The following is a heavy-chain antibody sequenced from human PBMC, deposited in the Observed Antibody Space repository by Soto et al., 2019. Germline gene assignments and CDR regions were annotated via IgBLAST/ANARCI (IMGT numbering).Heavy chain of an antibody. CDR3: ARERAWGARDFDY. CDR1: GYTFNTYG. Sequence: QVQLVQSGGEVKRPGASVRVSCKASGYTFNTYGISWVRQAPGQGLEWMGWISAYNGHTDYAQKFQGIVTMTTDTSTNTISMEVIGLSSDDTAVYYCARERAWGARDFDYWGQGTLLTVSS. V-gene: IGHV1-18*01. D-gene: IGHD3-16*01. J-gene: IGHJ4*02. CDR2: ISAYNGHT.